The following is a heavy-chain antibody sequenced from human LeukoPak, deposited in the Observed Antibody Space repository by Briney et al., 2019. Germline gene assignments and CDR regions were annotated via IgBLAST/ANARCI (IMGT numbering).Heavy chain of an antibody. D-gene: IGHD3-3*01. V-gene: IGHV3-30*01. CDR3: ARDQGLDFWSGLPDY. CDR2: ISYDGGNK. CDR1: GFTFSSYA. Sequence: PGGSLRLSCAASGFTFSSYAMHWVRQAPGKGLEWVAVISYDGGNKYYADSVKGRFTISRDNSKNTLYLQMNSLRAEDTAVYYCARDQGLDFWSGLPDYWGKGTLVTVSS. J-gene: IGHJ4*02.